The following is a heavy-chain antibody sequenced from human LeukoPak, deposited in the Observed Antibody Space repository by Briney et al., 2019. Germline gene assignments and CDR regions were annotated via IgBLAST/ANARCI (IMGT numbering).Heavy chain of an antibody. CDR3: ATTRGYSTNYAFDI. D-gene: IGHD5-18*01. J-gene: IGHJ3*02. Sequence: SETLSLTCSVSVASMTTYYWNWLRQSPGKGLEWIGYMYHTGTSDYNPSLQSRVTISLDTPNNKVSLTLTSVTAADTAVYYCATTRGYSTNYAFDIWGQGTRVTVSS. V-gene: IGHV4-59*01. CDR1: VASMTTYY. CDR2: MYHTGTS.